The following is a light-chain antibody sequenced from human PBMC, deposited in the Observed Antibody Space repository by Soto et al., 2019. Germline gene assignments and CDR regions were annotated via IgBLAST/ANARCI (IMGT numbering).Light chain of an antibody. CDR1: SSNIGAGYD. CDR2: GNS. J-gene: IGLJ1*01. CDR3: QSYDGSLSGLYV. V-gene: IGLV1-40*01. Sequence: QSVLTQPPSVSGAPGQRVTISCTGSSSNIGAGYDVHWYQQLPGTAPKLLIYGNSNRPSGVPDRFSGSKSGTSASLAITGLQAEDEADYYCQSYDGSLSGLYVFGTGSMVTV.